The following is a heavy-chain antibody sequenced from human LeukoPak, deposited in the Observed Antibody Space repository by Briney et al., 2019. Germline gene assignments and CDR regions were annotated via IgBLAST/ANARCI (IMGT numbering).Heavy chain of an antibody. Sequence: GGSLRLSCAAPGFTFSSYSMNWVRQPPGKGLEWGSSIFPSGGEIHYADSVRGRFTISRDNSKSTLSLQMNSLRAEDTAIYYCATYRQVLLPFESWGQGTLVTVSS. CDR2: IFPSGGEI. CDR3: ATYRQVLLPFES. J-gene: IGHJ4*02. D-gene: IGHD2-8*02. V-gene: IGHV3-21*04. CDR1: GFTFSSYS.